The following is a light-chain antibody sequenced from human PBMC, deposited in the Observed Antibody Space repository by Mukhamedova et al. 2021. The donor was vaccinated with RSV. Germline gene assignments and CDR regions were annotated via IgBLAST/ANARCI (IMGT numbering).Light chain of an antibody. J-gene: IGLJ1*01. V-gene: IGLV1-44*01. CDR3: AAWDDSLNAYV. CDR2: SNN. Sequence: GSNSNIGRNIVNWYQQLPGTAPKLFYSNNQWPSGVPDRLSGSKSGTSASLAISGLQSEDEADYYCAAWDDSLNAYVFGTGTKVTVL. CDR1: NSNIGRNI.